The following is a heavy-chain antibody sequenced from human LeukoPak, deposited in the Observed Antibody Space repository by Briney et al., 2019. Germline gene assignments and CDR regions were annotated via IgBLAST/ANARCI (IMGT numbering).Heavy chain of an antibody. V-gene: IGHV3-23*01. CDR1: GFTFTTYA. CDR3: ARSLRSPRYCIDDTCYFDY. D-gene: IGHD2-15*01. CDR2: ISGLGDNT. J-gene: IGHJ4*02. Sequence: GGSLRLSCAASGFTFTTYAMNWVRQAPGKGLEWVSGISGLGDNTYYVDSVKGRFTISRDNAKNTQYLQINSLRVEDTAVYYCARSLRSPRYCIDDTCYFDYWGQGTLVTVSS.